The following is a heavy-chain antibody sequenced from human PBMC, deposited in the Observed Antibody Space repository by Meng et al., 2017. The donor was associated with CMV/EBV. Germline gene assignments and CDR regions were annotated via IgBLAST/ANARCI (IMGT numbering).Heavy chain of an antibody. CDR3: ARTGGMDV. J-gene: IGHJ6*02. V-gene: IGHV3-43*01. Sequence: GESLKISCAASGFTFDDYTMHWVRQAPGKGLEWVSLISWDGGSTYYADSVKGRFTISRDNSKNSLYLQMNSLRAEDTAVYYCARTGGMDVWGQGTTVTVSS. CDR1: GFTFDDYT. CDR2: ISWDGGST.